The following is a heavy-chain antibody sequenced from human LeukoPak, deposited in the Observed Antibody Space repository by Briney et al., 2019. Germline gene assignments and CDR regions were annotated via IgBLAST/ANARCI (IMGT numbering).Heavy chain of an antibody. J-gene: IGHJ5*02. CDR3: ASAYGSGSYSWIDP. D-gene: IGHD3-10*01. CDR2: IYSSGST. CDR1: GGSISSYY. Sequence: SETLALTCTVYGGSISSYYWSWIRQPPGKGLEWIGYIYSSGSTNYTPSLKSRAALSVDTSKNQFSLRLSSVTAADTAVYYCASAYGSGSYSWIDPWGQGTLVTVSS. V-gene: IGHV4-59*01.